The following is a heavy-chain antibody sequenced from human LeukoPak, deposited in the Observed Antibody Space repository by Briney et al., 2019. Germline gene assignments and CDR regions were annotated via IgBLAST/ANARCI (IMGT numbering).Heavy chain of an antibody. V-gene: IGHV4-39*07. J-gene: IGHJ4*02. CDR2: IYYSGST. Sequence: SETLSLTCTVSGGSISSSSYYWGWIRQPPGKGLEWIGSIYYSGSTYYNPSLKSRVTISVDTSKNQFSLKLSSVTAADTAVYYCARYDFWSPLVWDYWGQGTLATVSS. CDR1: GGSISSSSYY. D-gene: IGHD3-3*01. CDR3: ARYDFWSPLVWDY.